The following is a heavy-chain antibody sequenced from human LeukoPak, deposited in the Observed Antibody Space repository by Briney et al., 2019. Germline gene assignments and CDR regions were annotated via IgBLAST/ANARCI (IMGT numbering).Heavy chain of an antibody. CDR1: GGSFSGYC. CDR2: ISYSGST. D-gene: IGHD3-3*01. Sequence: SETLSLTCAVYGGSFSGYCWSWIRQPPGKGLEWIGYISYSGSTYYNPSLKGRVTLSVDTSKNQFSLKLSSVTAADTAVYYCARDLSGKDAFDIWGQGTMVTFSS. V-gene: IGHV4-34*01. J-gene: IGHJ3*02. CDR3: ARDLSGKDAFDI.